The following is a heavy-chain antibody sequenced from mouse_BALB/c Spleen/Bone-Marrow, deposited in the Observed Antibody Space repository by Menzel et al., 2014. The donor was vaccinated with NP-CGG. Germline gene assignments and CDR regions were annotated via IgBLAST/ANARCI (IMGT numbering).Heavy chain of an antibody. CDR1: GFTFSSYT. J-gene: IGHJ4*01. D-gene: IGHD2-4*01. CDR3: ARGLRGYAMDY. CDR2: ISNGGGST. V-gene: IGHV5-12-2*01. Sequence: EVKLVESGGGLVQPGGSLNLSCAASGFTFSSYTMSWVRQTPEKRLEWVAYISNGGGSTYYPDTVKGRFTISRDNAKNTLYLQMSSLKSEDTAMYYCARGLRGYAMDYWGQGTSVTVSS.